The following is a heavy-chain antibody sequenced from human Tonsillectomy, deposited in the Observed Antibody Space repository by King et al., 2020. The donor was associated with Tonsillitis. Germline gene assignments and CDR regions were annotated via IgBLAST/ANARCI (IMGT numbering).Heavy chain of an antibody. Sequence: DVQLVESGGSLVQPGGSLRLSCAASGFTVSTNYMSWVRQAPGRGLEWVSVIYSGGSTDYADSVKGRFTVSRDNSKNTLNLQMCSLRAEDTAIYYCARDGDEDFRAGLDVWGQGTTVTVSS. CDR1: GFTVSTNY. D-gene: IGHD3/OR15-3a*01. V-gene: IGHV3-66*01. J-gene: IGHJ6*02. CDR3: ARDGDEDFRAGLDV. CDR2: IYSGGST.